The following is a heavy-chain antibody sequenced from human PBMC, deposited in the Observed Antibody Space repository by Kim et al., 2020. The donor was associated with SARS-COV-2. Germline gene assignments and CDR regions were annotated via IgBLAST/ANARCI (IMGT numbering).Heavy chain of an antibody. J-gene: IGHJ4*02. Sequence: GRITISRDNAKNSLYLQMNSLRAEDTAVYYCARDPYYYDSSGYYYGLFDYWGQGTLVTVSS. D-gene: IGHD3-22*01. V-gene: IGHV3-11*06. CDR3: ARDPYYYDSSGYYYGLFDY.